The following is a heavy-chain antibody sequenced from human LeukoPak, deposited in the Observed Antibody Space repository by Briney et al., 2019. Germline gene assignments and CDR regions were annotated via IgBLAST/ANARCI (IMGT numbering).Heavy chain of an antibody. J-gene: IGHJ4*02. CDR1: GGSISSGSYY. CDR2: IYYSGST. D-gene: IGHD1-20*01. Sequence: SETLSLTCTVSGGSISSGSYYWGWIRQPPGKGLEWIGSIYYSGSTYYNPSLKSRVTISVDTSKNQFSLKLSSVTAADTAVYYCARGLDNWNVYIFDNWGLGTLVTVSS. CDR3: ARGLDNWNVYIFDN. V-gene: IGHV4-39*07.